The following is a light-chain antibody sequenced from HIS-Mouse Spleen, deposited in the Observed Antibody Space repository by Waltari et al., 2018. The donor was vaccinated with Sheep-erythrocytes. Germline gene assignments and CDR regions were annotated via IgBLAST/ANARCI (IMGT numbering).Light chain of an antibody. Sequence: EIVLTQSPATLSLSPGERATLSCRASQSVSSYLAWYQHEPGQAPRLLIYAASNRATGIPARFSGSGSGTDFTLTISSLEPEDFAVYYCQQRSNWLTFGGGTKVEIK. V-gene: IGKV3-11*01. CDR2: AAS. CDR3: QQRSNWLT. CDR1: QSVSSY. J-gene: IGKJ4*01.